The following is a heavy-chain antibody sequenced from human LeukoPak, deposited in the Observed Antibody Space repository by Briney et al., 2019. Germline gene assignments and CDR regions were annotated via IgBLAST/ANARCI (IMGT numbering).Heavy chain of an antibody. CDR3: ARYRLPDYYYHYYMDV. J-gene: IGHJ6*03. CDR2: ISGDSRSI. V-gene: IGHV1-18*01. D-gene: IGHD2-15*01. Sequence: ASVKVSCTASGYTFTSYGIIWVRQAPGQGLEWMGWISGDSRSIEYAQNLQGRVTMTTDTSTSTAYMELRSLTSDDTAVYYCARYRLPDYYYHYYMDVWGKGTTVTVSS. CDR1: GYTFTSYG.